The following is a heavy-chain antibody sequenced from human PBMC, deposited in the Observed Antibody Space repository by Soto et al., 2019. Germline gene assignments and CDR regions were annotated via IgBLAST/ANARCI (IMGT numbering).Heavy chain of an antibody. CDR3: ASDSRAGTTSQSLDY. Sequence: GASVKVSCKASGYTFTSYGMSWVRQAPGQGLEWTGWISAYNGNTNYAQKFQGRVTMTTDTSASTAYMELRSLRSDDTAVYYCASDSRAGTTSQSLDYWGQGTLVTVSS. V-gene: IGHV1-18*01. CDR1: GYTFTSYG. J-gene: IGHJ4*02. D-gene: IGHD1-1*01. CDR2: ISAYNGNT.